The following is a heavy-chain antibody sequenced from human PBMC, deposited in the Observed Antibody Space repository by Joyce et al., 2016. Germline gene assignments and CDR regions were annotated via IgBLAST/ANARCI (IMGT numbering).Heavy chain of an antibody. CDR1: GYNFITHW. CDR2: IDVTDSYT. D-gene: IGHD3-16*01. J-gene: IGHJ4*02. CDR3: ARIPPFSDSYYFDQ. Sequence: EVQLVQSGAEVKKPGESLTISCKGSGYNFITHWITWVRQMPGKGLEWIGRIDVTDSYTNYNPSFEGHFTISGDRSISTAYLQWSSLKASDTDMYYSARIPPFSDSYYFDQWGQGTLVTVSS. V-gene: IGHV5-10-1*03.